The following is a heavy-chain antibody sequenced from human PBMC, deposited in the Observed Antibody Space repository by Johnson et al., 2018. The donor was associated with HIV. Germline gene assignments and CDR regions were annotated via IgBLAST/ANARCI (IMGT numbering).Heavy chain of an antibody. Sequence: QVQLVESGGGLVQPGGSLRLSCAASGFTFSSYGMHWVRQAPGKGLEWVAFIRYDGSNKYYADSVKGRFTITRDNSKNTRYLKMTSLRDEETAVYYCAKGTVAAFDIWGQGTMVTVSS. CDR3: AKGTVAAFDI. J-gene: IGHJ3*02. CDR1: GFTFSSYG. V-gene: IGHV3-30*02. CDR2: IRYDGSNK. D-gene: IGHD3-10*01.